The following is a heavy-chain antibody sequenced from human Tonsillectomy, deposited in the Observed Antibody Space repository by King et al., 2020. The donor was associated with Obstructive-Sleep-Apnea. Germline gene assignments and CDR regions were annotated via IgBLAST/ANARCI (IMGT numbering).Heavy chain of an antibody. CDR3: AREGEERYTYGWIDY. Sequence: QMQLQESGPGLVKPSETLSLTCTVSGGSISRSSYYWGWIRQPPGKGLEWIGSIYYSGSTYYNPSLKSRVTISVDTSKNQVSLKLSSVTAADTAVYYCAREGEERYTYGWIDYWGQGTLVTVSS. V-gene: IGHV4-39*07. J-gene: IGHJ4*02. CDR2: IYYSGST. CDR1: GGSISRSSYY. D-gene: IGHD5-18*01.